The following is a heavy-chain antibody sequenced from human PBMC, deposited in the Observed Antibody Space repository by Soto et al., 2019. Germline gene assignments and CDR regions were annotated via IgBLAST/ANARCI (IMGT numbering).Heavy chain of an antibody. V-gene: IGHV1-46*01. CDR2: INPSGGST. J-gene: IGHJ4*02. D-gene: IGHD3-3*01. Sequence: ASVKVSCKASGYTFTSYYMHWVRQAPGQGLEWMGIINPSGGSTSYAQKFQGRVTMTRDTSTSTVYMELSSLRSEDTAVYYCARGLYDFWSGYYTAPCYWGQGTLVTVPS. CDR1: GYTFTSYY. CDR3: ARGLYDFWSGYYTAPCY.